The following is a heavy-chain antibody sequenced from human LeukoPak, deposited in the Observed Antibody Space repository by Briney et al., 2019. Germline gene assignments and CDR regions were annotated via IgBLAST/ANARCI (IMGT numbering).Heavy chain of an antibody. CDR2: ISYDGSNK. J-gene: IGHJ6*04. D-gene: IGHD2-15*01. Sequence: GGSLRLSCAASGFTFSSYGIHWVRQPPPKGLEWVAVISYDGSNKYYADSVKGRFTISRDNSKNTLYLQMNSLRAEDTGVYYCAKDLVVVAAPGDVWGKGTTVTVSS. CDR3: AKDLVVVAAPGDV. V-gene: IGHV3-30*18. CDR1: GFTFSSYG.